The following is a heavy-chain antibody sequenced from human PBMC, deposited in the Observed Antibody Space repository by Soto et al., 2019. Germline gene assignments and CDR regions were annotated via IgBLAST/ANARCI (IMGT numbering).Heavy chain of an antibody. CDR1: GFTFSSYS. V-gene: IGHV3-48*01. D-gene: IGHD3-9*01. J-gene: IGHJ6*03. CDR2: ISSSSSTI. Sequence: GGSLRLSCAASGFTFSSYSMNWVRQAPGKGLEWVSYISSSSSTIYYADSVKGRFTISRDNAKNSLYLQMNSLRAEDTAVYYCARLRSDYDILTGYYAGSDMDVWGKGTTVTVSS. CDR3: ARLRSDYDILTGYYAGSDMDV.